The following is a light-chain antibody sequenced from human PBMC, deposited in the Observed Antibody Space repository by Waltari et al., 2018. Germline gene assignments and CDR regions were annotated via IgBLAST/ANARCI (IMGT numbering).Light chain of an antibody. J-gene: IGKJ4*01. CDR1: QRVGSS. CDR2: GAS. CDR3: QQYISYPII. Sequence: DIQMTQSPSTLSASVGDRVTISCRASQRVGSSLSWYQQKPVKAPTFLIYGASSLQGGVPSRFSGRGSWTEFTLTINSLQPDDFATYYCQQYISYPIIFGGGTRVEI. V-gene: IGKV1-5*03.